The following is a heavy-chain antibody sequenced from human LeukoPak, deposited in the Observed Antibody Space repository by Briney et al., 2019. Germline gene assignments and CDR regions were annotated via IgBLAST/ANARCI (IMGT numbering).Heavy chain of an antibody. D-gene: IGHD6-19*01. CDR1: GFTFSNAW. CDR3: AYSCAWRFNY. V-gene: IGHV3-15*01. Sequence: GGSLRLSCALSGFTFSNAWVRWVRHAPGEGLEWVGRIKTKNEGRTIIYAESIKGRLTTTRHDLKNTPYLQMNNLKTENTAVNYCAYSCAWRFNYWGQGALVTVSS. CDR2: IKTKNEGRTI. J-gene: IGHJ4*02.